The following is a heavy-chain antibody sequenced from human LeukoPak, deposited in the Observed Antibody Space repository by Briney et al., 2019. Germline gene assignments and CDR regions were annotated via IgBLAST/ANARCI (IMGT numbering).Heavy chain of an antibody. V-gene: IGHV3-48*02. CDR3: ARDERVAAAAFDY. CDR1: TFTFNRYS. J-gene: IGHJ4*02. CDR2: ISGSGSTI. D-gene: IGHD6-13*01. Sequence: GGSLRLSCATSTFTFNRYSMNWVRQAPGKGLEWVSYISGSGSTIYCADSVKGRFTISRDKAKNSLYLEMNSLRDEDTAVYYCARDERVAAAAFDYWGQGTLVTVSS.